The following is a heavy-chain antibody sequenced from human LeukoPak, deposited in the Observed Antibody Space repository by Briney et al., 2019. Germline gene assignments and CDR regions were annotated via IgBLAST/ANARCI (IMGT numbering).Heavy chain of an antibody. D-gene: IGHD2-21*01. CDR1: GGSFSGYY. Sequence: SETLSLTCAVYGGSFSGYYWSWIRQPPGKGLEWIGEINHSGSTNYNPSLKSRVTISVDTSKNQFSLKLSSVTAADTAVYYCARGKWSIVVVIAIRWFDPWGQGTLVTVSS. V-gene: IGHV4-34*01. CDR2: INHSGST. CDR3: ARGKWSIVVVIAIRWFDP. J-gene: IGHJ5*02.